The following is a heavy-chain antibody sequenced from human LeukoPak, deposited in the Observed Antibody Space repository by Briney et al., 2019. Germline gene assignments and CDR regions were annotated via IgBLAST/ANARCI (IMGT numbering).Heavy chain of an antibody. J-gene: IGHJ3*02. V-gene: IGHV1-46*01. Sequence: ASVKVSCKASGYTFTSYYMHWVRQAPGQGLEWMGIINPSGGSTSYAQKFQGRVTMTRDTSTSTVYMELSSLRSEDTAMYYCAREAPVGPGSGAFDIWGQGTMVTVSS. CDR2: INPSGGST. CDR1: GYTFTSYY. D-gene: IGHD3-10*01. CDR3: AREAPVGPGSGAFDI.